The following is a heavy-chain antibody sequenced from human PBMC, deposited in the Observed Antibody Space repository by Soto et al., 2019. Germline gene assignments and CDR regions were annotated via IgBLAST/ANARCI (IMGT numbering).Heavy chain of an antibody. V-gene: IGHV4-59*01. Sequence: SETLSLTCTVSGGSISSYYWSWIRQPPGKGLEWIGYIYYSGSTNYNPSLKSRVIISVDTSKNQFSLKLSSVTAADTAVYYCASDRLGRYYFDYWGQGTLVTVSS. D-gene: IGHD3-22*01. CDR1: GGSISSYY. CDR3: ASDRLGRYYFDY. CDR2: IYYSGST. J-gene: IGHJ4*02.